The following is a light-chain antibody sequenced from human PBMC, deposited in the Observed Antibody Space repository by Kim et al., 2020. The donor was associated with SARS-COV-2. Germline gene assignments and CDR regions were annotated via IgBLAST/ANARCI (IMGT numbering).Light chain of an antibody. J-gene: IGKJ3*01. CDR3: QYSTT. V-gene: IGKV3-11*01. CDR2: DAS. Sequence: IVLTQSPATLSLSPGERATLSCRASQSVGSSLGWYQQKPGQAPRPLIYDASNRATGIPARFSGSGSGTDFTLTIGSLEPEDFAVYYCQYSTTFGPGTKVDIK. CDR1: QSVGSS.